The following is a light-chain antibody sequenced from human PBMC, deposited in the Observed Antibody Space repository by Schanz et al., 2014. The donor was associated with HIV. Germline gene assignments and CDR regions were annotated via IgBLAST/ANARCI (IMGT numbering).Light chain of an antibody. CDR2: GTH. CDR1: SSNIGAGYD. Sequence: QSVLTQPPSVSGAPGQRVTISCTGSSSNIGAGYDVHWYQQFPGTAPKLLIYGTHDRLSEIPDRFSGSKTGTSATLAIVGLQTGDEADYYCATWDRTLSAVVFGGGTKLTVL. CDR3: ATWDRTLSAVV. V-gene: IGLV1-51*01. J-gene: IGLJ2*01.